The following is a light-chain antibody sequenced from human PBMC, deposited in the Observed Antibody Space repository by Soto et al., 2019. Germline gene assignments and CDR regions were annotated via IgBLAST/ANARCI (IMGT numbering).Light chain of an antibody. Sequence: QPVLTQSPSASASLGASVKLTCTLSSGYSNYAIAWHQRQPEQGPRYLMKLNSDGSHSKGDGIPDRFSGSSSGTERYLTISSLQSEDEADYYCQTWGTGIQVFGGGTKLTVL. CDR2: LNSDGSH. V-gene: IGLV4-69*01. CDR1: SGYSNYA. J-gene: IGLJ2*01. CDR3: QTWGTGIQV.